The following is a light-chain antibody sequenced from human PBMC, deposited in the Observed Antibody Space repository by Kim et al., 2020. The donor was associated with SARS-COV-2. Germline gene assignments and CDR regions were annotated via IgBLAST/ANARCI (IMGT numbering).Light chain of an antibody. J-gene: IGKJ4*01. CDR1: QSVSSN. V-gene: IGKV3-15*01. CDR3: HRSKNRPLT. Sequence: EIVMTQSPATLSMSPGERATLSCRASQSVSSNFAWYQQKPGQAPRLLIYDASTRATGIPARFSGSGSGTQFTLTISSLQSEDFAVYYYHRSKNRPLTFGGGTKVDIK. CDR2: DAS.